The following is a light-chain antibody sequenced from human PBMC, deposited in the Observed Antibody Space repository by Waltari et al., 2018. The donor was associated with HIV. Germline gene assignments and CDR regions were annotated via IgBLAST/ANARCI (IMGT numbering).Light chain of an antibody. V-gene: IGLV2-14*03. CDR3: CSYSRSASYV. CDR2: EVT. Sequence: QSALTQPASVSGSPGQSITISCTGTSSDVGGYNYVSWYQQHPGRAPKVVISEVTNRTSVVSDRFSGSKSGNTASLTISGLLAEDDGDYYFCSYSRSASYVFGTGTKVTVL. J-gene: IGLJ1*01. CDR1: SSDVGGYNY.